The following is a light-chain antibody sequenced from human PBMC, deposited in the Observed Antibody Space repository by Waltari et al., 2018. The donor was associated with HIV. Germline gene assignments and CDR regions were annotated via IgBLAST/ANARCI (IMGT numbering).Light chain of an antibody. CDR3: CSYGGSSTWV. CDR1: SSDVGNYNL. J-gene: IGLJ3*02. Sequence: QSALTQPASVSGSPGQSITISCTGTSSDVGNYNLVSWYQQHPGKAPKLIIYEAIKRASGVSNRISASKSGNTASLTSSGLQAEDEADYYCCSYGGSSTWVFGGGTKVTVL. V-gene: IGLV2-23*01. CDR2: EAI.